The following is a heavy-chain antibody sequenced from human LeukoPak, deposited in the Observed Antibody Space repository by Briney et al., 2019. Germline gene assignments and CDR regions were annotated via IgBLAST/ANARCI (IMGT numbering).Heavy chain of an antibody. D-gene: IGHD2-15*01. CDR1: GFTFSSYG. CDR2: IQYDGTKK. Sequence: SGRSLRLSCAASGFTFSSYGMHWVRQAPGKGLERVAFIQYDGTKKYYADSVKGRFTISRDNSKNTLYLQMNSLRAEDPAVYYWAKELCIYGSGENWHDLTTRGGQRSLATVSS. CDR3: AKELCIYGSGENWHDLTTR. V-gene: IGHV3-30*02. J-gene: IGHJ1*01.